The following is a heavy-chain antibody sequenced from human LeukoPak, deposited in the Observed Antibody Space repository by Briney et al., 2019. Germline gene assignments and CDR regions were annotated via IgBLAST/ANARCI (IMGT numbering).Heavy chain of an antibody. CDR2: INHSGST. J-gene: IGHJ2*01. V-gene: IGHV4-34*01. CDR3: AREMVRGVIIRRWYFDL. Sequence: SETLSLTCAVYGVSFSGYYWSWIRQPPGKGLEWIGEINHSGSTNYNPSLKSRVTISVDTSKNQFSLKLSSVTAADTAVYYCAREMVRGVIIRRWYFDLWGRGTLVTVSS. CDR1: GVSFSGYY. D-gene: IGHD3-10*01.